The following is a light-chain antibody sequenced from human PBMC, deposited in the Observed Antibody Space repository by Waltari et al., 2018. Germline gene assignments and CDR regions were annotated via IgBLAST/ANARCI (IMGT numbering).Light chain of an antibody. V-gene: IGKV3-20*01. J-gene: IGKJ1*01. Sequence: EIVLTQSPGTLSLSLGERATVSCRTSQSVSRALAWYQQIPGQAPRLLIDGASTRATGIPDRFSGSGSGTDFSLTISRLEPDDFAVYYCQHYLRLPVTFGQGTTVEI. CDR3: QHYLRLPVT. CDR2: GAS. CDR1: QSVSRA.